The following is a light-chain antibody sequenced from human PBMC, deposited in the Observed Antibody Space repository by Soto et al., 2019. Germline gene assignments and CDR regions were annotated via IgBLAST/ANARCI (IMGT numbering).Light chain of an antibody. CDR2: KSS. CDR3: QQYHSYPWT. V-gene: IGKV1-5*03. Sequence: DIQMTQSPGTVSASVGDTVTITCRASQNIDNWLAWYLQQPGKAPNLLISKSSRLESGVPFRFSGGGSGAEVTLTIYNLQPDDFATYYCQQYHSYPWTFGQGTKVEI. J-gene: IGKJ1*01. CDR1: QNIDNW.